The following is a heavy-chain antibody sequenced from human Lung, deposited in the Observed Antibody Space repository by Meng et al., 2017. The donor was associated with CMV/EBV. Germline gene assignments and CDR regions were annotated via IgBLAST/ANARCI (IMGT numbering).Heavy chain of an antibody. CDR1: EFTFSNYW. CDR3: ARVKKAVHFAN. CDR2: IREDGSEQ. J-gene: IGHJ4*02. D-gene: IGHD6-6*01. Sequence: GGSXRLXCAASEFTFSNYWMSWVRQAPGKGLEWVANIREDGSEQHYADSVKGRFSISRDNAKNSLYLQMNSLRGEDTAVYYCARVKKAVHFANWGQGPLVTVSS. V-gene: IGHV3-7*01.